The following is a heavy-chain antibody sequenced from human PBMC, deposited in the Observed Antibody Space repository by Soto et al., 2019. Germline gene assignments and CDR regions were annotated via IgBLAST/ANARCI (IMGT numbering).Heavy chain of an antibody. CDR3: ASREEARPF. CDR2: IHRSRGT. V-gene: IGHV4-4*02. Sequence: QVQLQESGPGLVSPLGTLSLTCAVSGGSINTDSWWTWVRQPPGKGLEWIGEIHRSRGTNYNSSLKSRVTISIDRSTNHFSLRLYSVTAADTAVYYCASREEARPFWGQGTLVPVSS. CDR1: GGSINTDSW. D-gene: IGHD6-6*01. J-gene: IGHJ4*02.